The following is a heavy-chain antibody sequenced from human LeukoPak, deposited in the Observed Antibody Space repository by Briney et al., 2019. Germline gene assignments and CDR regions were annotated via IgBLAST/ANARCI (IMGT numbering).Heavy chain of an antibody. CDR3: ASSSWWGNAFDI. V-gene: IGHV4-39*07. D-gene: IGHD6-13*01. CDR1: GGSISSSSYY. J-gene: IGHJ3*02. CDR2: IYYSGST. Sequence: PSETLSLTCTVSGGSISSSSYYWGWIRQPPGKGLEWIGSIYYSGSTYYNPSLKSRVTISVDTSKNQFSLKLSSVTAADTAVYYCASSSWWGNAFDIWGQGTMVTVSS.